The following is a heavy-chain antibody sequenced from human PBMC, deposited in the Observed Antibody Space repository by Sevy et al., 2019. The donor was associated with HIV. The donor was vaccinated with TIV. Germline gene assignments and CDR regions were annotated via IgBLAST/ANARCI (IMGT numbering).Heavy chain of an antibody. J-gene: IGHJ4*02. Sequence: GGSLRLSCAASGFTFNIYAMHWVRQAPGKGLEWVAVISYDGSNKYYADSVKGRFTISRDNSKNTLYLQMNSLSAEDTAVYYCARDPSKSPYSSSWYYFDYWGQGTLVTVSS. V-gene: IGHV3-30*04. CDR3: ARDPSKSPYSSSWYYFDY. CDR2: ISYDGSNK. D-gene: IGHD6-13*01. CDR1: GFTFNIYA.